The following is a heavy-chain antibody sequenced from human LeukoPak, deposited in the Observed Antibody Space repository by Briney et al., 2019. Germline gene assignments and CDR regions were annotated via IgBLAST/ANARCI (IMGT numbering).Heavy chain of an antibody. CDR3: AREDDRGAGRFDP. Sequence: VASVKVSCKASGYTFTSHGISWVRQAPGQGLEWMGWISTYNGNTNYAQKLQGRVSMTTDTSTSTAYMELRSLRSDDTAVYYCAREDDRGAGRFDPWGQGTLVTVSS. D-gene: IGHD3-10*01. V-gene: IGHV1-18*01. CDR1: GYTFTSHG. J-gene: IGHJ5*02. CDR2: ISTYNGNT.